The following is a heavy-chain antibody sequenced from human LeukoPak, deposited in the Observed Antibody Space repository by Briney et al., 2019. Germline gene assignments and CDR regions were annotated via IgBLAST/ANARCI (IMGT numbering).Heavy chain of an antibody. CDR1: GGTFSSYA. CDR2: IIPIFGTA. J-gene: IGHJ4*02. Sequence: GASVNVSCTASGGTFSSYAISWVRQAPGQGLEWMGGIIPIFGTANYAQKFQGRVTITADESTSTAYMELSSLRSEDTAVYYCAIASGYYYDSSGYHTWGQGTLVTVSS. V-gene: IGHV1-69*13. CDR3: AIASGYYYDSSGYHT. D-gene: IGHD3-22*01.